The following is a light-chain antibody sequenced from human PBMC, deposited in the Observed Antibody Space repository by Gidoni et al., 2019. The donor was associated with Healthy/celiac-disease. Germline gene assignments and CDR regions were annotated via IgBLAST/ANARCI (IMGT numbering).Light chain of an antibody. CDR1: QSVSTIY. CDR3: QLYGSSPMYT. Sequence: EIVLTQSPGTLSLSPGERATLSCWASQSVSTIYLAWYQQKPGQAPRLLIYGASSRATGIPDRFSGSGSGTDFSLTISRLEPEDFAVYYCQLYGSSPMYTFGQGTKLEIK. CDR2: GAS. J-gene: IGKJ2*01. V-gene: IGKV3-20*01.